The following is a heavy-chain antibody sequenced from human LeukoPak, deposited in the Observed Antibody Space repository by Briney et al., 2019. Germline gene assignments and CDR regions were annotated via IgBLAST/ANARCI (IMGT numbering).Heavy chain of an antibody. J-gene: IGHJ3*02. Sequence: ASVKVSCKASGYTFTGYYMHWVRQARGQGLEWMGWINPNSGSTNYAQKFQGRVTITRDTSTSTAYMELSRLRSEDTAVYYCARVANVDNCPYYYDSSGYPDHDAFDIWGQGTMVTVSS. CDR3: ARVANVDNCPYYYDSSGYPDHDAFDI. D-gene: IGHD3-22*01. CDR2: INPNSGST. CDR1: GYTFTGYY. V-gene: IGHV1-2*02.